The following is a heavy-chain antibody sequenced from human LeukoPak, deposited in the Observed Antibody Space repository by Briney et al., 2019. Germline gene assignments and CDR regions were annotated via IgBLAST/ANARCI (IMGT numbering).Heavy chain of an antibody. CDR3: ARDYPWFDP. V-gene: IGHV4-59*01. Sequence: SETLSPTCTVSGGSFSNYYWSWTRQPPGKGLEWIGYIYYSGSTNYNPSLKSRVTISVDTSKNQFSLRLSSVTAADTAVYYCARDYPWFDPWGQGTLVTVSS. CDR2: IYYSGST. J-gene: IGHJ5*02. CDR1: GGSFSNYY.